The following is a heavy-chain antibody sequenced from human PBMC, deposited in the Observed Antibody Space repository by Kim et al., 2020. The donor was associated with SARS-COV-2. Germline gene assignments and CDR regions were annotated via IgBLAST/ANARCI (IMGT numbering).Heavy chain of an antibody. D-gene: IGHD3-9*01. Sequence: GGSLRLSCAASGFTFSSYAMSWVRQAPGKGLEWVSVIYSGGSSTYYADSVKGRFTISRDNSKNTLYLQMNSLRAEDTAVYYCAKVVPDYDILTGYDRNNWFDPWGQGTLVTVSS. CDR1: GFTFSSYA. CDR2: IYSGGSST. V-gene: IGHV3-23*03. J-gene: IGHJ5*02. CDR3: AKVVPDYDILTGYDRNNWFDP.